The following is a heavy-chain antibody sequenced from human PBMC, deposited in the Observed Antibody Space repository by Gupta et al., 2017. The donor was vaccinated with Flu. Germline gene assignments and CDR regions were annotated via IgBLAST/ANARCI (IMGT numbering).Heavy chain of an antibody. V-gene: IGHV4-61*02. CDR1: GGSISSGSYY. CDR3: AREDYYGSGSYSFDY. J-gene: IGHJ4*02. CDR2: IYTSGST. Sequence: QVQLQESGPGRVKPSQTLSLTCTVSGGSISSGSYYWSWIRQPAGKGLEWIGRIYTSGSTNYNPSLKSRVTISVDTSKNQFPLKLSSVTAADTAVYYCAREDYYGSGSYSFDYWGQGTLVTVSS. D-gene: IGHD3-10*01.